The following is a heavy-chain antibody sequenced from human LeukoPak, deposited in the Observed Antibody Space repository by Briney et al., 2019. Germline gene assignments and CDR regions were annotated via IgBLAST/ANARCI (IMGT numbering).Heavy chain of an antibody. V-gene: IGHV4-4*02. D-gene: IGHD2-2*01. CDR2: IYYNGVT. Sequence: KPSGTLSLTCAVSGDSISSSNWWTWVRQPPGKGLEWIGEIYYNGVTNYNPSLKSRVTISVDKSKNQFSLKLSSVTAADTAVYYCARTTKYQFKWAGFDPWGQGTLVTVSS. J-gene: IGHJ5*02. CDR1: GDSISSSNW. CDR3: ARTTKYQFKWAGFDP.